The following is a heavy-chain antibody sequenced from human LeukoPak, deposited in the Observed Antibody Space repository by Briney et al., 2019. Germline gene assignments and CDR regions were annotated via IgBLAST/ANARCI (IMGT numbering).Heavy chain of an antibody. D-gene: IGHD3-22*01. CDR1: GGTFSSYA. CDR3: ARDGEETYYYDSSGYYYRWFDP. CDR2: IIPILGIA. J-gene: IGHJ5*02. V-gene: IGHV1-69*04. Sequence: ASVKVSCKASGGTFSSYAISWVRQAPGQGPEWMGRIIPILGIANYAQKFQGRVTITADKSTSTAYMELSSLRSEDTAVYYCARDGEETYYYDSSGYYYRWFDPWGQGTLVTVSS.